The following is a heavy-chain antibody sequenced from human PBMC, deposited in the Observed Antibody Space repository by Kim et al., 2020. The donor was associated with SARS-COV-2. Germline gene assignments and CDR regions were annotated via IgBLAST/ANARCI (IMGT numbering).Heavy chain of an antibody. CDR2: INAGNGIT. CDR1: GYTFTSYA. J-gene: IGHJ5*02. D-gene: IGHD2-15*01. CDR3: ARARGGSHRLENWFDP. V-gene: IGHV1-3*01. Sequence: ASVKVSCKASGYTFTSYAMHWVRQAPGQRLEWMGWINAGNGITKYSQKFQGRVTITRDTSASTAYMELSSLRSEDTAVYYCARARGGSHRLENWFDPWGQGTLVTVSS.